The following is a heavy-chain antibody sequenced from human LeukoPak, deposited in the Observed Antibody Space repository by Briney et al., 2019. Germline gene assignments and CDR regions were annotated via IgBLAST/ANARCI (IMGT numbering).Heavy chain of an antibody. CDR3: ASTFYGDSPPY. V-gene: IGHV3-48*03. D-gene: IGHD4-17*01. CDR2: ISSSGSTI. CDR1: GFTFSSYD. J-gene: IGHJ4*02. Sequence: PGGSLRLSCAASGFTFSSYDMNWVRQAPGKGLEWVSYISSSGSTIYYADSVKGRFTISRDNAKNSLYLQMNSLRAEDTAVYYCASTFYGDSPPYWGQETLVTVSS.